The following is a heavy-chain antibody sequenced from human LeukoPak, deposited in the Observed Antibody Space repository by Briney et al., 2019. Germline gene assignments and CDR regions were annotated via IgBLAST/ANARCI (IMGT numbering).Heavy chain of an antibody. CDR3: ARDRDYCSSTSCYYNWFDP. V-gene: IGHV4-59*12. Sequence: SETLSLTCTVSGGSISSYYWSWIRQPPGKGLEWIGYIYYSGSTNYNPSLKSRVTISVDTSKNQFSLKLSSVTAADTAVYYCARDRDYCSSTSCYYNWFDPWGQGTLVTVSS. CDR2: IYYSGST. J-gene: IGHJ5*02. D-gene: IGHD2-2*01. CDR1: GGSISSYY.